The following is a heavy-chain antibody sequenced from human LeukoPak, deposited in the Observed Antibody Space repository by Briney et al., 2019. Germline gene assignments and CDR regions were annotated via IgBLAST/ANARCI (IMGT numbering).Heavy chain of an antibody. D-gene: IGHD1-26*01. Sequence: GGSLRLSCAASGFTFSSYGMHWVRQAPGKGLEWVAVIWYDGSNKYYADSVKGRFTSSRDNSKNTLYLQMNSLRAEDTAVYYCARDRELLHFDYWGQGTLVTVSS. CDR2: IWYDGSNK. CDR3: ARDRELLHFDY. CDR1: GFTFSSYG. V-gene: IGHV3-33*01. J-gene: IGHJ4*02.